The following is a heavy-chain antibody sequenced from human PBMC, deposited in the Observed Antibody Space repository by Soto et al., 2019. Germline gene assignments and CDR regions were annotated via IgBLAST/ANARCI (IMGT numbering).Heavy chain of an antibody. V-gene: IGHV4-39*01. J-gene: IGHJ4*02. D-gene: IGHD2-15*01. CDR2: IYYSGST. CDR3: ARHTPAISISDH. Sequence: LSLTCTVSGGSISSSSYYWGWIRQPPGKGLEWMWSIYYSGSTYYNPSLKSRVTISVDTSKNQFSLKLSSVTAADTAVYYCARHTPAISISDHWGQGTLVTVSS. CDR1: GGSISSSSYY.